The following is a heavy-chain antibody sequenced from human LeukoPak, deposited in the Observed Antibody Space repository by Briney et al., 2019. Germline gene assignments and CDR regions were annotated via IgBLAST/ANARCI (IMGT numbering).Heavy chain of an antibody. CDR3: AKDRSNAFDY. CDR1: GFTFSSYG. Sequence: GGSLRLSCAASGFTFSSYGMHWVRQAPGKGLEWVAFVRYDGSNKYYADSVKGRFTISRDNSKNTLYLQMNSLRAEDTAVYYCAKDRSNAFDYWGQGIVVTVSS. CDR2: VRYDGSNK. J-gene: IGHJ4*02. V-gene: IGHV3-30*02. D-gene: IGHD2-8*01.